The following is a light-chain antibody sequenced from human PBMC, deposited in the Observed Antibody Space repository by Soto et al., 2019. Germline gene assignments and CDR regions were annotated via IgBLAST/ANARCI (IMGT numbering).Light chain of an antibody. J-gene: IGLJ1*01. CDR1: SSDIGDYNY. CDR3: SSYTSSRTLV. CDR2: EVS. Sequence: QSALTQPPSASGSPGQSVTISCTGTSSDIGDYNYVSWYQQHPGKAPKLMIYEVSDRPSGDSNRFSGSKSGNTASLTISGLQAEDEADYYCSSYTSSRTLVFGTGTKLTVL. V-gene: IGLV2-14*01.